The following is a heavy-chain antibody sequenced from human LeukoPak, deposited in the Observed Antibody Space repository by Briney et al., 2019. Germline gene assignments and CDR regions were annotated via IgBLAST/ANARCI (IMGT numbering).Heavy chain of an antibody. D-gene: IGHD1-7*01. CDR2: IIPMFGTP. Sequence: SVKVSCKASGGTFSIYPINWVRQAPGRGLEWMGVIIPMFGTPNYAQKFQGRVTITTDESTTTAYMELSSLRSDDTALYFCATETQTGTAGYMDVWGKGTTVLVSS. J-gene: IGHJ6*03. CDR3: ATETQTGTAGYMDV. CDR1: GGTFSIYP. V-gene: IGHV1-69*05.